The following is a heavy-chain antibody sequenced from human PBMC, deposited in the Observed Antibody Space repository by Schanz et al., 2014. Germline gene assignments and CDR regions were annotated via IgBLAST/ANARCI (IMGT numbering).Heavy chain of an antibody. CDR3: AKDVRPVANTVHFYYMDV. D-gene: IGHD6-19*01. Sequence: DVQLVDSGGGLVQPGGSLKLSCAASGFTFSASAMHWVRQAPGKGLEWVSIIYTDGSTYYADSVRDRFTISRDNSKNTLDLQMNSLKAEDTAVYYCAKDVRPVANTVHFYYMDVWGQGTTVTVSS. CDR1: GFTFSASA. J-gene: IGHJ6*02. V-gene: IGHV3-53*01. CDR2: IYTDGST.